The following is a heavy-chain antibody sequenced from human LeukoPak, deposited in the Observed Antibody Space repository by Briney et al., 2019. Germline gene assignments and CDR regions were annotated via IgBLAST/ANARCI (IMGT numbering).Heavy chain of an antibody. Sequence: PGGSLRLSCAASGFTFSNAWMSWVRQAPGKGLEWVGRIKSKTDGGTTDYAAPVKGRFTISRDDSKNTLYLQMNSLTTEDTAVYYCTTAYPPNSGYDSADFDYWGQGTLVTVSS. CDR2: IKSKTDGGTT. V-gene: IGHV3-15*01. CDR3: TTAYPPNSGYDSADFDY. CDR1: GFTFSNAW. D-gene: IGHD5-12*01. J-gene: IGHJ4*02.